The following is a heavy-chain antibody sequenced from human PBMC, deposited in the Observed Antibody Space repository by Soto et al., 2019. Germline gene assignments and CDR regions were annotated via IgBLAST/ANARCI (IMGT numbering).Heavy chain of an antibody. J-gene: IGHJ6*02. D-gene: IGHD3-10*01. CDR2: IYYSGST. V-gene: IGHV4-59*01. CDR3: ARSNYGSGSSVYYGMDV. Sequence: SETLSLTSTVSGGSISSYYWSWIRQPPGKGLEWIGYIYYSGSTNYNPSLKSRVTISVDTSKNQFSPKLSSVTAADTAVYYCARSNYGSGSSVYYGMDVWGQGTTVTVSS. CDR1: GGSISSYY.